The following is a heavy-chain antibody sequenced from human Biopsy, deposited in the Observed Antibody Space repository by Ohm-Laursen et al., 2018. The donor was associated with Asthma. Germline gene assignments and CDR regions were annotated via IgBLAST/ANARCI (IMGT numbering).Heavy chain of an antibody. J-gene: IGHJ2*01. Sequence: PLTLSLTCGVSGDSISSSSWGNWVRHCPGKGLEWIGEIYYSGSTNYHPSLKGRVTISVAKSKNQFSLRLTSLTAADTAVYYCARAIGTGDWYFDVWGRGTLVTVSS. CDR3: ARAIGTGDWYFDV. V-gene: IGHV4-4*03. CDR1: GDSISSSSW. D-gene: IGHD1-1*01. CDR2: IYYSGST.